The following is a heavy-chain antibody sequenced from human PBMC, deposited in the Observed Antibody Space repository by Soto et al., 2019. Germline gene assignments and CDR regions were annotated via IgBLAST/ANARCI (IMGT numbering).Heavy chain of an antibody. CDR1: GFTFSSYA. CDR3: TSPNCYYAY. Sequence: GGALRLSCAASGFTFSSYAMSWVPQTPGKGLEWVSAISGSGGSTYYADSVKVRVTISRYNPKNTLYLQMNSLRAEDTAVYYCTSPNCYYAYWGQEALLTASS. D-gene: IGHD3-22*01. CDR2: ISGSGGST. V-gene: IGHV3-23*01. J-gene: IGHJ4*02.